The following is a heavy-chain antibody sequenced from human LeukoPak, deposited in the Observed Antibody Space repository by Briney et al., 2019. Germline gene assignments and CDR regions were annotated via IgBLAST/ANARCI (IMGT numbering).Heavy chain of an antibody. D-gene: IGHD3-22*01. CDR2: IKEDGSEK. V-gene: IGHV3-7*01. CDR1: GFTFSSSW. Sequence: GGSLRLSCAASGFTFSSSWMKWVRQAPGKGLESVAVIKEDGSEKLYVDSVKGRFAISRDNAKNSLYLQMNSLRAEDTAVYYCARDRSGYYLIWGQGTLVTVSS. J-gene: IGHJ4*02. CDR3: ARDRSGYYLI.